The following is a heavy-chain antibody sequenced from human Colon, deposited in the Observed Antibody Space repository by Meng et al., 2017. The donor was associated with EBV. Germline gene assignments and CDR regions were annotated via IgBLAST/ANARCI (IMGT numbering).Heavy chain of an antibody. J-gene: IGHJ5*02. CDR3: ARVSGRSFDP. Sequence: QVQLQGSGPGLVKPSEPLPLTGTVSGDSVATGRYYWSWIRQPPGKGLEWIAYIYYIGGTNYNPSLKSRLTISLDTSKNQFSLSLRSVTAADTAVYYRARVSGRSFDPWGQGTLVTVSS. V-gene: IGHV4-61*01. CDR1: GDSVATGRYY. CDR2: IYYIGGT. D-gene: IGHD3-10*01.